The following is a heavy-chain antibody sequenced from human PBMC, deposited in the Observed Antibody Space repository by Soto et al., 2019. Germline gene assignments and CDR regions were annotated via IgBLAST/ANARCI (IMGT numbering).Heavy chain of an antibody. Sequence: LTCAVYGGSFSGYYWSWIRQPPGKGLEWIGEINHSGSTNYNPSLKSRVTISVDTSKNQFSLKLSSVTAADTAVYYCASYFDDSSALGYWGQGTLVTVSS. J-gene: IGHJ4*02. CDR1: GGSFSGYY. CDR2: INHSGST. D-gene: IGHD3-22*01. V-gene: IGHV4-34*01. CDR3: ASYFDDSSALGY.